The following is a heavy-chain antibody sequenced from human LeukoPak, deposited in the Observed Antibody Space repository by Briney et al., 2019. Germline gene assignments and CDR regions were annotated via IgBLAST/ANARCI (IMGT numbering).Heavy chain of an antibody. CDR1: GDSISNYY. Sequence: SETLSLPCTVSGDSISNYYWTWIRQTPGKGLEWIGNLYHSGAADYNPSLKTRVTTSVDTSKDQFSLSLRSSTAADTAVYFCARLGKTYYMVVWGTVATVTVSS. CDR2: LYHSGAA. J-gene: IGHJ6*03. D-gene: IGHD1/OR15-1a*01. V-gene: IGHV4-59*08. CDR3: ARLGKTYYMVV.